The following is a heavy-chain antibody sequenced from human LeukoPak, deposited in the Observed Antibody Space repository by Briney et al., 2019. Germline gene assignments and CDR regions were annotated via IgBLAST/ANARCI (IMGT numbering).Heavy chain of an antibody. CDR2: IHYDGNNK. J-gene: IGHJ4*02. D-gene: IGHD4-17*01. V-gene: IGHV3-30*02. CDR1: GFSFSASA. Sequence: GGSLRLSCAASGFSFSASAMHWVRQAPGKGLDWVAFIHYDGNNKYYADSVKGRFTISRDNSKNTVYLQMNSLRPEDTAVYYCAARRLTVTTEIDYWGQGTLVTVSS. CDR3: AARRLTVTTEIDY.